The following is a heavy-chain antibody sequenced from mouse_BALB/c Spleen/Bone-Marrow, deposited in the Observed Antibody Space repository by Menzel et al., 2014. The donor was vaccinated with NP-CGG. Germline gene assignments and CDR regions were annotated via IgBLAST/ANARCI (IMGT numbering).Heavy chain of an antibody. CDR3: TTLARSDFDY. CDR1: GYTLSNYW. J-gene: IGHJ2*01. D-gene: IGHD3-1*01. CDR2: IYPGNSDT. Sequence: EVMLVESGTVLARPGAAVKMSCKASGYTLSNYWMHWVKQRPGQGLEWIGTIYPGNSDTTYNQKFKGKAKLTAVTSTSTAYMELSSLTNEDSAVYYCTTLARSDFDYWGQGTTLTVSS. V-gene: IGHV1-5*01.